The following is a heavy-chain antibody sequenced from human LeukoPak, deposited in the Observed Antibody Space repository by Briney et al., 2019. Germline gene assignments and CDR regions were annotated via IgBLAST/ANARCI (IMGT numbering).Heavy chain of an antibody. CDR3: ARGGIPVTGIDEVDY. CDR1: GFTVSSNY. D-gene: IGHD2-21*02. CDR2: IGIGGDT. J-gene: IGHJ4*02. Sequence: GGSLRLSCAASGFTVSSNYMSWVRQAPGKGLEWVSAIGIGGDTYYPGSVKGRFTISRENAKNSLYLQMNSLRAGDTAVYYCARGGIPVTGIDEVDYWGQGTLVTVSS. V-gene: IGHV3-13*01.